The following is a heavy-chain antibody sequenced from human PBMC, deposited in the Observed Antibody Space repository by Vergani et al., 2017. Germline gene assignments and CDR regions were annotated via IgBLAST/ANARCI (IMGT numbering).Heavy chain of an antibody. D-gene: IGHD1-14*01. Sequence: QVQLVQSGAEVKKPGASVKVSCKASGYTFIGYGISWVRQAPGQGLEWMGWISAYNGNTNYAQKLQGRVTMTTDTSTTTAYMELRSLRSDDTAVYYCARSPLGISPSVLDYWGQGTLVTVSA. CDR1: GYTFIGYG. CDR3: ARSPLGISPSVLDY. CDR2: ISAYNGNT. V-gene: IGHV1-18*04. J-gene: IGHJ4*02.